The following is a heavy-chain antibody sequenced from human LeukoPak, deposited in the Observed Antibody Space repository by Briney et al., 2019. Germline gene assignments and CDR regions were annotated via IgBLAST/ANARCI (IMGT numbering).Heavy chain of an antibody. D-gene: IGHD1-7*01. CDR3: ARDRPSYNWNYVLFDY. CDR2: ISSSGSTI. J-gene: IGHJ4*02. CDR1: GFTFSNYY. V-gene: IGHV3-11*01. Sequence: GGSLRLSCAASGFTFSNYYMRWIRQAPGKGLEWVSYISSSGSTIYYADSVKGRFTISRDNAKNSLYLQMNSLRAEDTAVYYCARDRPSYNWNYVLFDYWGQGTLVTVSS.